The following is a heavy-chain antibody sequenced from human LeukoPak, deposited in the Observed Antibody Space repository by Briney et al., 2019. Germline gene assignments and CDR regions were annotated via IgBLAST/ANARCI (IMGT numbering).Heavy chain of an antibody. D-gene: IGHD3-9*01. CDR1: GGSISSYY. V-gene: IGHV4-59*01. CDR2: IYYSGST. Sequence: SETLSLTCTVSGGSISSYYWSWIRQPPGKGLEWIGYIYYSGSTNYNPSLKSRVTISVDTSKNQFSLKLSSVTAADTAVYYCARGGNYDILTGYYKYYYYYYMDVWGKGTTVTISS. CDR3: ARGGNYDILTGYYKYYYYYYMDV. J-gene: IGHJ6*03.